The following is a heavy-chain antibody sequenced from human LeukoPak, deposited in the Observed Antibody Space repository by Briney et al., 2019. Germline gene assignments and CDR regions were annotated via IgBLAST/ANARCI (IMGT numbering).Heavy chain of an antibody. D-gene: IGHD3-3*01. J-gene: IGHJ4*02. CDR1: GFTFSSYG. Sequence: QPGGSLRLSCAASGFTFSSYGMHWVRQAPGKGLEWVAFIRYDGSNKYYADSVKGRFTISRDNSKNTLYLQLNSLKTEDTAVYYCTTDTGSYDFWSDYYSSDYWGQGTLVTVSS. CDR3: TTDTGSYDFWSDYYSSDY. V-gene: IGHV3-30*02. CDR2: IRYDGSNK.